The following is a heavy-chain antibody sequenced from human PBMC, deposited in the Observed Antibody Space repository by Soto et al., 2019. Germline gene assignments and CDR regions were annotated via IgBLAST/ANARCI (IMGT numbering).Heavy chain of an antibody. V-gene: IGHV3-11*05. CDR1: GFTFSDYY. CDR2: ISSSSSYT. Sequence: QVQLVESGGGLVQPGGSLRLSCAASGFTFSDYYMSWIRQAPGKGLEWVSYISSSSSYTNYADSVKGRFTISRDNAKNSLYLQMNSLRAEDTAVYYCASGLRYFDWLPPYAFDIWGQGTMVTVSS. CDR3: ASGLRYFDWLPPYAFDI. D-gene: IGHD3-9*01. J-gene: IGHJ3*02.